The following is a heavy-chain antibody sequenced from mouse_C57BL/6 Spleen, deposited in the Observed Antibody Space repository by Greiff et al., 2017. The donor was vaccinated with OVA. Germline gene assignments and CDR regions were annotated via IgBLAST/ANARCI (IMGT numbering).Heavy chain of an antibody. CDR2: IHPNSGST. CDR3: ASYDYDVYYYAMGY. CDR1: GYTFTSYW. D-gene: IGHD2-4*01. Sequence: QVQLQQSGAELVKPGASVKLSCKASGYTFTSYWMHWVKPRPGQGLEWIGMIHPNSGSTNYNEKFKSKATLTVDKSSSTAYMQLSSLTSEDSAVYYCASYDYDVYYYAMGYWGQGTSVTVSS. J-gene: IGHJ4*01. V-gene: IGHV1-64*01.